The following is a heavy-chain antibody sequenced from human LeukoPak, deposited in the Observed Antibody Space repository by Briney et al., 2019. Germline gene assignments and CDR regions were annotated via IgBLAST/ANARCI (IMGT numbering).Heavy chain of an antibody. V-gene: IGHV4-4*02. CDR2: IYHSGRT. CDR3: ARGAVAGTAEMSYFDY. Sequence: PSETLSLTCAVSGGSISSSNWWGWVRPPPGKGLEWIGEIYHSGRTNYNPSLKSRVTISVDKSKNQCSLKLSSVTAADTAVYYCARGAVAGTAEMSYFDYWGQGTLVTVSS. D-gene: IGHD6-19*01. CDR1: GGSISSSNW. J-gene: IGHJ4*02.